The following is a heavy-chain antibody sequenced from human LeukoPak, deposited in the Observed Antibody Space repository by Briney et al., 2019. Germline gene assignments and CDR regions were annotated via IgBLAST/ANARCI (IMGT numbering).Heavy chain of an antibody. Sequence: SVKVSCKATGGTFSSYAINWVRQAPGQGLEWMGGIIPIFGTANYAQKFQGRVTITADESTSTAYMELSSLRSEDTAVYYCARGGPARPFDYWGQGTLVTVSS. CDR3: ARGGPARPFDY. V-gene: IGHV1-69*13. D-gene: IGHD6-6*01. J-gene: IGHJ4*02. CDR2: IIPIFGTA. CDR1: GGTFSSYA.